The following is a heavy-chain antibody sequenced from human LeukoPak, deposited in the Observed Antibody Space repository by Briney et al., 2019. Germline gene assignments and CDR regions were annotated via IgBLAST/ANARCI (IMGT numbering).Heavy chain of an antibody. Sequence: GGSLRLSCAASGFTFSSYWMNWARQAPGKGLEWVASINHNGNVNYYVDSVKGRFTISRDNAKNSLYLQMNSLRAEDTAVYYCVRWLQYIDYWGQGTLVTVSS. J-gene: IGHJ4*02. D-gene: IGHD5-24*01. CDR2: INHNGNVN. V-gene: IGHV3-7*01. CDR3: VRWLQYIDY. CDR1: GFTFSSYW.